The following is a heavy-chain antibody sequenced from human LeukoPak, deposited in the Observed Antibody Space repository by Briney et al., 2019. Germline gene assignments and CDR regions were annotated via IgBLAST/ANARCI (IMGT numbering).Heavy chain of an antibody. Sequence: ASVKISCKASGYTFTGYYMHWVRHAPGQGLEWMGWINPNSGGTNYAQKFQGRVTMTRDTSISTAYMELSRLRSDDTAVYYCARQFIHRSGGSCHSHGFYPWGHGTLVTVSS. D-gene: IGHD2-15*01. CDR3: ARQFIHRSGGSCHSHGFYP. CDR1: GYTFTGYY. J-gene: IGHJ5*02. CDR2: INPNSGGT. V-gene: IGHV1-2*02.